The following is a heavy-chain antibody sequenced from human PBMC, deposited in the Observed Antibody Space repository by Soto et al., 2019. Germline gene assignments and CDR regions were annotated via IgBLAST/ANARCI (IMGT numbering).Heavy chain of an antibody. D-gene: IGHD2-15*01. CDR2: ISGSGGST. Sequence: EVQLLESGGGLVQPGGSLRLSCAASGFTFSNYAMSWVRQAPGKGLEWVSAISGSGGSTYYADSVKGRFTISRDNSKNTLFLQMNSLRAEDTAVYYCAKDRYCSGGSCYSEWAFDIWGQGTMVNVSS. CDR1: GFTFSNYA. CDR3: AKDRYCSGGSCYSEWAFDI. V-gene: IGHV3-23*01. J-gene: IGHJ3*02.